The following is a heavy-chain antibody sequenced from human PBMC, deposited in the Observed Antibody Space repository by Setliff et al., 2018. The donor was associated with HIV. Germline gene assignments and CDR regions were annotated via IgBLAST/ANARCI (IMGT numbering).Heavy chain of an antibody. Sequence: SETLSLTCSVSGDSITHYYWNWIRQPPGKGLEWIGNIFDSENNNYNPSLKSRVSMSVDTSKNQFSLKLNSVTAADTAVYYCARVRLELRQYWFDSWGQGSPVTVSS. V-gene: IGHV4-59*12. CDR1: GDSITHYY. CDR2: IFDSENN. J-gene: IGHJ5*01. CDR3: ARVRLELRQYWFDS. D-gene: IGHD1-7*01.